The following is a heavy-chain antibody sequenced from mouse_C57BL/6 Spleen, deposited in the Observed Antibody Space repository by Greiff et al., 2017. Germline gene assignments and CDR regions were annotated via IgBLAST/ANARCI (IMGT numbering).Heavy chain of an antibody. CDR3: ARDDYSNYFDY. D-gene: IGHD2-5*01. V-gene: IGHV1-80*01. Sequence: QVQLQQSGAELVKPGASVKISCKASGYAFSSYWMNWVKQRPGKGLEWIGQIYPGDGDTNYNGKFKGKATLTADKSSSTAYMQLSSLTSEDSAVYFCARDDYSNYFDYWGQGTTLTVSS. CDR2: IYPGDGDT. J-gene: IGHJ2*01. CDR1: GYAFSSYW.